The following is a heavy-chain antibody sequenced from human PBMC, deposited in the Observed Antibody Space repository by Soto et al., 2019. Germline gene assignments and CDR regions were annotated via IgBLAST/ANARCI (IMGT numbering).Heavy chain of an antibody. CDR2: ISAYNGNT. Sequence: QVQLVQSGAEVKKPGASVKVSCKASGYTFTSYGISWVRQAPGQGLEWMGWISAYNGNTNYAQKLQGRVTMTTDTATSTAYMELRSLRSDDTAVYYCARDLYYDDSSGYWNDAFDIGGQGTMVTVSS. J-gene: IGHJ3*02. V-gene: IGHV1-18*01. CDR1: GYTFTSYG. CDR3: ARDLYYDDSSGYWNDAFDI. D-gene: IGHD3-22*01.